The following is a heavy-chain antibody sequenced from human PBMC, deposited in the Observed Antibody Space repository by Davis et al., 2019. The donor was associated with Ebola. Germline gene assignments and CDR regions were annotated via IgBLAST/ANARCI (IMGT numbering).Heavy chain of an antibody. Sequence: SVKVSCKASGYTFTSYGISWVRQAPGQGLEWMGGIIPIFGTANYAQKFQGRVTITADESTSTAYMELSSLRSEDTAVYYCARDRVAARLFDYGMDVWGQGTTVTVSS. CDR2: IIPIFGTA. CDR3: ARDRVAARLFDYGMDV. J-gene: IGHJ6*02. CDR1: GYTFTSYG. D-gene: IGHD6-6*01. V-gene: IGHV1-69*13.